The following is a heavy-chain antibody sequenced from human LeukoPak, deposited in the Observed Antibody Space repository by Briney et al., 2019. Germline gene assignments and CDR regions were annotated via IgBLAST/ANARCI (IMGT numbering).Heavy chain of an antibody. CDR1: GFTVSSNY. CDR3: ARERSSWYYWYFDL. CDR2: IYSGGST. V-gene: IGHV3-53*01. J-gene: IGHJ2*01. D-gene: IGHD6-13*01. Sequence: PGGSLRLSCAASGFTVSSNYMSWVRQAPGKGLEWVSVIYSGGSTYYADSVKARFTISRDNSKNTLYLQMNSLRAEDTAVYYCARERSSWYYWYFDLWGRGTLVTVSS.